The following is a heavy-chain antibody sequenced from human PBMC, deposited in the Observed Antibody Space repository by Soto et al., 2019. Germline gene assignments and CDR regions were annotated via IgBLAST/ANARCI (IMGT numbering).Heavy chain of an antibody. J-gene: IGHJ4*02. Sequence: PSETLSLTCIVSGGSISGYYWSWIRQPAGKGLEWIGRVYTSGSTNYNPSLKSRVSMSVDTSKNQLSLKLSSVTAADTAVYYCAREGGYYYASGSYTYWGQGTLVTVSS. CDR1: GGSISGYY. CDR2: VYTSGST. D-gene: IGHD3-10*01. CDR3: AREGGYYYASGSYTY. V-gene: IGHV4-4*07.